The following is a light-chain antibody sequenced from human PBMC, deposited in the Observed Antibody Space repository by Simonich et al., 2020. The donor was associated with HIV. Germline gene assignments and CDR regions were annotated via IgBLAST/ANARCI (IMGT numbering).Light chain of an antibody. J-gene: IGKJ3*01. CDR2: DAS. V-gene: IGKV1-13*02. CDR1: QGISSA. Sequence: AIQLTQSPSSLSASVGDRVTITCRASQGISSALALYQQKPGKAPKLLIYDASSLESGVPKRFSVSGYGTYFTLTISSRQPEDFATYYCQQFNTYPPFTFGPGTKVDIK. CDR3: QQFNTYPPFT.